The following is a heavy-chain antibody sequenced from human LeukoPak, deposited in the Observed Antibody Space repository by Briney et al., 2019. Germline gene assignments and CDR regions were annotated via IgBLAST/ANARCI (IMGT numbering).Heavy chain of an antibody. D-gene: IGHD3-10*01. CDR3: ANYGSGNYYGMDV. Sequence: SETLSLTCTVSGGSISSGGYYWSWIRQHPGKGLEWIGYIYYSGSTYYNPSLKSRVTTSVDTSKNQFSLKLSSVTAADTAVYYCANYGSGNYYGMDVWGQGTTVTVSS. J-gene: IGHJ6*02. CDR2: IYYSGST. V-gene: IGHV4-31*03. CDR1: GGSISSGGYY.